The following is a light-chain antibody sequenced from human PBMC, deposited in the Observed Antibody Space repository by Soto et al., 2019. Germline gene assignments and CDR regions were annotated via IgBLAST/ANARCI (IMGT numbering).Light chain of an antibody. CDR3: QQYDNSPFT. CDR1: QNVRSRY. Sequence: ETVLTQSPGTLSLSPGERATLSCRASQNVRSRYLAWYQQKPGQAPRILFYTASDRATGIPDRFRGSGSGTEFTLTISGLEPADFALYYCQQYDNSPFTFGPGTRVDFK. V-gene: IGKV3-20*01. J-gene: IGKJ3*01. CDR2: TAS.